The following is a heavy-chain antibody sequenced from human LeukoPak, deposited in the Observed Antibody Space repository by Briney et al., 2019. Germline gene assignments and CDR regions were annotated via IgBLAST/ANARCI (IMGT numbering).Heavy chain of an antibody. CDR3: ARDTPYSGSYWGGGYFDY. CDR1: GYTFTSYD. D-gene: IGHD1-26*01. V-gene: IGHV1-8*01. CDR2: MNPNSGNT. Sequence: ASVKVSCKASGYTFTSYDINWVRQATGQGLEWMGWMNPNSGNTGYAQKFQGRVTMTRNTSISTAYMELSSLRSDDTAVYYCARDTPYSGSYWGGGYFDYWGQGTLVTVSS. J-gene: IGHJ4*02.